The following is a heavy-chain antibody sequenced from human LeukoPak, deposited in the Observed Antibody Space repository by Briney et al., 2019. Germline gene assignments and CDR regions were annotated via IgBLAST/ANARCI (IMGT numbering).Heavy chain of an antibody. D-gene: IGHD6-13*01. Sequence: GGSLRLSCTASGFTFGDYAMSWVRQAPGKGLEWVANIKQDGSEKYYVDSVKGRFTISRDNAKNSLYLQMNSLRAEDTAVYYCARESDLGAAAGTFDYWGQGTLVTVSS. CDR3: ARESDLGAAAGTFDY. V-gene: IGHV3-7*01. CDR2: IKQDGSEK. CDR1: GFTFGDYA. J-gene: IGHJ4*02.